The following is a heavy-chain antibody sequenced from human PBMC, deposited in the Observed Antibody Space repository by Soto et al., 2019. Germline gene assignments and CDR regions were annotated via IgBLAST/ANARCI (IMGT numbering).Heavy chain of an antibody. V-gene: IGHV3-30-3*01. CDR3: ARDPQQIFGGVILGIPDY. Sequence: QVQLVESGGGVVQPGRSLRLSCAASGFTFSSYAMHWVRQAPGKGLEWVAVISYDGSNKYYADSVKGRFTISRDNSKNTXXLQMNSLRAENTAVYYCARDPQQIFGGVILGIPDYWGQGTLVTVSS. D-gene: IGHD3-3*01. CDR1: GFTFSSYA. CDR2: ISYDGSNK. J-gene: IGHJ4*02.